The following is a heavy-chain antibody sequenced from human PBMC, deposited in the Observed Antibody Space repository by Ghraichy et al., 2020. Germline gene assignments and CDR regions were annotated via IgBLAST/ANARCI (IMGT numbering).Heavy chain of an antibody. CDR3: AKDLVPNPYYDFWSGYYSYYYYGMDV. Sequence: GGSLRLSCAASGFTFSSYAMSWVRQAPGKGLEWVSAISGSGGSTYYADSVKGRFTISRDNSKNTLYLQMNSLRAEDTAVYYCAKDLVPNPYYDFWSGYYSYYYYGMDVWGQGTTVTVSS. J-gene: IGHJ6*02. CDR2: ISGSGGST. CDR1: GFTFSSYA. D-gene: IGHD3-3*01. V-gene: IGHV3-23*01.